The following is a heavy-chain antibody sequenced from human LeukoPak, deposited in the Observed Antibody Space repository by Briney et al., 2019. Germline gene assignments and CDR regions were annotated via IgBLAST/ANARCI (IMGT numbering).Heavy chain of an antibody. J-gene: IGHJ5*02. V-gene: IGHV3-48*03. CDR3: ARGDPHADL. CDR2: ITISGHTK. Sequence: GGSLRLSCAASGFDLSTYEMNWVRQAPGKGLEWIADITISGHTKNYTDSVKGRFTISRDNARTSLYLQMNSLRVEDTGVYYCARGDPHADLWGQGTLVSVSS. CDR1: GFDLSTYE.